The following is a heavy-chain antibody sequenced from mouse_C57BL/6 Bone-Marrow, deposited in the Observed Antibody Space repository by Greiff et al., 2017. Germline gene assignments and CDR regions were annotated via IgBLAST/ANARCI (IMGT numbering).Heavy chain of an antibody. V-gene: IGHV1-7*01. CDR2: INPSSGYT. J-gene: IGHJ2*01. CDR3: AREGLCPGSGRYYCDY. D-gene: IGHD2-2*01. Sequence: VQLQQSGAELAKPGASVKLSCKASGYTFTSYWMHWVKQRPGQGLEWIGYINPSSGYTKYNQKFKDKATLTADKSSSPAYMQLSSLTYEDSAVXYCAREGLCPGSGRYYCDYWGQGTTLTVAS. CDR1: GYTFTSYW.